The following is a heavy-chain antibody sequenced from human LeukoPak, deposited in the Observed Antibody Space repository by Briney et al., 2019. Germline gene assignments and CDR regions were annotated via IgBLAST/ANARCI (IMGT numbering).Heavy chain of an antibody. Sequence: KPSQTLSLTCTVSGGSISSGSYYWSWIRQPAGKGLEWIGRIYTSGSTNYNPSLKSRVTISVDTSRNQFSLTLSSVTAADTAVYYCARGANRYLIDYWGQGTLVTVSS. D-gene: IGHD1-1*01. V-gene: IGHV4-61*02. CDR3: ARGANRYLIDY. CDR1: GGSISSGSYY. J-gene: IGHJ4*02. CDR2: IYTSGST.